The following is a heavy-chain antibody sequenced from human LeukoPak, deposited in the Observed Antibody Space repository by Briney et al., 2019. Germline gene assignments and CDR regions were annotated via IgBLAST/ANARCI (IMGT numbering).Heavy chain of an antibody. CDR3: ARSLGGPVHVDY. D-gene: IGHD3-16*01. CDR1: GGSISSGGYY. J-gene: IGHJ4*02. Sequence: SETLSLTCTVSGGSISSGGYYWSWIRQPPGKGLEWIGYIYHSGSTYYNPSLKSRVTISVDRSKNQFSLKLSSVTAADTAVYYCARSLGGPVHVDYWGQGTLVTVSS. V-gene: IGHV4-30-2*01. CDR2: IYHSGST.